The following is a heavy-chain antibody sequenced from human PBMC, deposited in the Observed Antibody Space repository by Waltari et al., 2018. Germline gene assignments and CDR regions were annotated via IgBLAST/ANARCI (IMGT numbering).Heavy chain of an antibody. CDR1: SEAFSAYS. CDR3: ARGRPSDDGRLLGFFD. CDR2: INYSGNT. V-gene: IGHV4-34*01. D-gene: IGHD3-3*01. J-gene: IGHJ4*02. Sequence: QVQLQQWGVGLLKPSETLSLTCAVSSEAFSAYSWNWIRQPPGEGLEWIGEINYSGNTNYNSSLRGRVTILADASKIQVSLKLRAATAADTAMYYCARGRPSDDGRLLGFFDWGQGILVTVAS.